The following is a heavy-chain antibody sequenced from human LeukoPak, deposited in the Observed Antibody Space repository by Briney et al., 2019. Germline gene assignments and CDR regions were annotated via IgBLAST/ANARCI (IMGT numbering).Heavy chain of an antibody. CDR1: GCTFTGSGWY. J-gene: IGHJ4*02. Sequence: GDSVKVSCKASGCTFTGSGWYLYWLRQAPGQGLECVGWIHLNNGATLYAQKFQGRVAMTTDTSISTAYMELSRLRPDDTAMYYCARDGPAQMVDFDYWGQGTLVTVSS. D-gene: IGHD3-10*01. V-gene: IGHV1-2*02. CDR3: ARDGPAQMVDFDY. CDR2: IHLNNGAT.